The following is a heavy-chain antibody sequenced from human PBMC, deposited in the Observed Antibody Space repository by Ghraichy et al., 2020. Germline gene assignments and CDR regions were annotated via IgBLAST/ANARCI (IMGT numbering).Heavy chain of an antibody. V-gene: IGHV4-61*02. CDR1: GDSISSDSYC. Sequence: SETLSLTCTVSGDSISSDSYCCNWIRQPAGKELEWIGRIYTSGTTKYNPSLKSRITMSVDTSKNQFSLELSSVTAADTAVYYCARSSEYQMLYGPYNYYMDVWGKGTTVTVSS. CDR3: ARSSEYQMLYGPYNYYMDV. J-gene: IGHJ6*03. CDR2: IYTSGTT. D-gene: IGHD2-2*02.